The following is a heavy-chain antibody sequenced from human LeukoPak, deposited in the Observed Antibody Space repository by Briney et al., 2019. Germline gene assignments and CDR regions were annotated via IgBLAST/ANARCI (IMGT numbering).Heavy chain of an antibody. CDR2: ISSDGSNK. CDR3: AKPPPGQSYGIDY. J-gene: IGHJ4*02. V-gene: IGHV3-30*18. Sequence: PGRSLRLSCAASGLTFSSYGMHGVSQAPGKGLEWVAVISSDGSNKYYADSVKGRFTISRDNSKNTLYLQMNSLRAEDTAVYYCAKPPPGQSYGIDYWGQGTLVTVSS. D-gene: IGHD1-26*01. CDR1: GLTFSSYG.